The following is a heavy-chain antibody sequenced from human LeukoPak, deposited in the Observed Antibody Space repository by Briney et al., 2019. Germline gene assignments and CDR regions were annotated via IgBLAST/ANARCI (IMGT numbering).Heavy chain of an antibody. Sequence: ASETLSLTCAVYGGSFSGYYWSWIRQPPGKGLEWIGEINHSGSTNYNPSLKSRVTISVDTSKNQFSLKLSSVTAADTAVYYCARDSRRFLEWSNIYYYYMDVWGKGTTVTVSS. J-gene: IGHJ6*03. CDR3: ARDSRRFLEWSNIYYYYMDV. V-gene: IGHV4-34*01. D-gene: IGHD3-3*01. CDR2: INHSGST. CDR1: GGSFSGYY.